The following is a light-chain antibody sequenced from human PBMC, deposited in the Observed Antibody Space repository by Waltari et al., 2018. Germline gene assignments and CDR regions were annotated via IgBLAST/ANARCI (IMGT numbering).Light chain of an antibody. J-gene: IGKJ2*01. CDR1: QSLVYSDGNIN. CDR2: KVS. V-gene: IGKV2-30*01. CDR3: MQGTHWPYT. Sequence: VVMTQSPLSLPVTLGQPASISCRSSQSLVYSDGNINLNWFQHRQGQSPRRLIYKVSNRDFGVPDRFSGSGSGTDFTLKISRVEAEDVGVYYCMQGTHWPYTFGQGTKLEIK.